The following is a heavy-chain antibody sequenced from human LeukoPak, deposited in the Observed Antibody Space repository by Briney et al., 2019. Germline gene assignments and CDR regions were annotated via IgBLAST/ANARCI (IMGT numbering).Heavy chain of an antibody. J-gene: IGHJ3*02. CDR2: ISYDGSNN. CDR3: AKDAFDI. CDR1: GFTFSSYG. Sequence: GRSLRLSCAASGFTFSSYGMHWVRQAPGKGLEWVAVISYDGSNNYYAYSVKGRFTISRDNSKNTLYLQMNSLRAEDTAVYYCAKDAFDIWGQGTMVTVSS. V-gene: IGHV3-30*18.